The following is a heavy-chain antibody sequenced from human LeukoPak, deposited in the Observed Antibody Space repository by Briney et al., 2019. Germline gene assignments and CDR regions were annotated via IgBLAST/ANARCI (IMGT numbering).Heavy chain of an antibody. Sequence: GGSLRLSCAASGFTVSSNYMSWVRQAPGKGLEWVSVIYSGGSTYYADSVKGRFTISRDNSKNTLYLQMNSLRAEDTAVYYCAKDGAVTTRYYYYNGMDVWGQGTTVTVSS. J-gene: IGHJ6*02. CDR2: IYSGGST. CDR1: GFTVSSNY. D-gene: IGHD4-11*01. V-gene: IGHV3-53*05. CDR3: AKDGAVTTRYYYYNGMDV.